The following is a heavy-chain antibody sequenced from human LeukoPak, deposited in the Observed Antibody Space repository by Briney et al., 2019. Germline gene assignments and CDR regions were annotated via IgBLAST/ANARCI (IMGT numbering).Heavy chain of an antibody. V-gene: IGHV3-33*01. CDR1: GFTFSSYG. CDR2: IWYDGSNK. CDR3: ARYLVVVAATDY. Sequence: GGSLRLSCAASGFTFSSYGMHWVRQAPGKGLEWVAVIWYDGSNKYYADSVKGRFTISRDNAKNSLYLQMNSLGAEDTAVYYCARYLVVVAATDYWGQGTLVTVSS. J-gene: IGHJ4*02. D-gene: IGHD2-15*01.